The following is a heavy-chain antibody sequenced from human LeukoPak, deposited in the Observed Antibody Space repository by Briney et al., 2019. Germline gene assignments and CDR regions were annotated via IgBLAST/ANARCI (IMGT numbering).Heavy chain of an antibody. CDR1: GGTFSTYA. V-gene: IGHV1-69*01. J-gene: IGHJ4*02. CDR2: IIPIFGTA. Sequence: GSSVKVSCKASGGTFSTYAISWVRQAPGQGLEWMGGIIPIFGTANYEQKFQGRVTITADESTSTAYMELSSLRSEDTAVYYCARDREYYGSGSYYIDYWGQGTLVTVSS. CDR3: ARDREYYGSGSYYIDY. D-gene: IGHD3-10*01.